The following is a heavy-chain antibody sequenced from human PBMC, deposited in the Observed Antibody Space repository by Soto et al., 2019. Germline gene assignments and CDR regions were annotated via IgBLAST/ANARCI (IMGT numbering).Heavy chain of an antibody. CDR2: ISAYNGNT. D-gene: IGHD3-16*01. V-gene: IGHV1-18*01. J-gene: IGHJ3*02. CDR3: AKNDDYVWGSDAFDI. CDR1: GYTFTSYG. Sequence: GASVKVSCKASGYTFTSYGISWVRQAPGQGLEWMGWISAYNGNTNYAQKLQGRVTMTTDTSTSTAYMELRSLRSDDTAVYYCAKNDDYVWGSDAFDIWGQGTMVTVS.